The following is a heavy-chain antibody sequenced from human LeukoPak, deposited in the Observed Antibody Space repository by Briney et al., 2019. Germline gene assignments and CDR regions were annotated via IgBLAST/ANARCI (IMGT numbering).Heavy chain of an antibody. Sequence: GGSLRLSCAAFGFTFSSYWMHWVRQAPGKGLVWVSRINSDGSSTSYADSVKGRFTISRDNTKNTLYLQMNSLRAEDTAVYYCARSHCGGDCYSGYFQHWGQGTLVTVSS. CDR3: ARSHCGGDCYSGYFQH. CDR2: INSDGSST. D-gene: IGHD2-21*02. J-gene: IGHJ1*01. V-gene: IGHV3-74*01. CDR1: GFTFSSYW.